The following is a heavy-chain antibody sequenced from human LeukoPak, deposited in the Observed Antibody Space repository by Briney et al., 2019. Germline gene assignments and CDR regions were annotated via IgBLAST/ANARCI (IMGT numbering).Heavy chain of an antibody. J-gene: IGHJ3*02. CDR1: GGSISSYY. CDR3: ARDYCSTSCLQGPDAFDI. CDR2: IYASGST. D-gene: IGHD2-2*01. Sequence: SETLSLTCTVSGGSISSYYWSWIRQPAGKGLEWIGRIYASGSTNYNPSLKSRVTMSVDTSKNQFSLKLSSVTAADTAVYYCARDYCSTSCLQGPDAFDIWGQGTMVTVSS. V-gene: IGHV4-4*07.